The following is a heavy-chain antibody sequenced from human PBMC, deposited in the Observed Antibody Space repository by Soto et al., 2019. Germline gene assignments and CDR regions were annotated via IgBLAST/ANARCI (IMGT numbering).Heavy chain of an antibody. CDR2: INWNSGTI. Sequence: EVQLVESGGGLVQPGRSLRLSCAATGFSFDNYAMHWVRQAPGKGMEWVTGINWNSGTIGYADSVKGRFTITRDNAKNSVYLQMNSLRPEDTVLYYCVTDFKSSLTDNWFDPWGQGTLVTVSS. J-gene: IGHJ5*02. V-gene: IGHV3-9*01. CDR3: VTDFKSSLTDNWFDP. CDR1: GFSFDNYA.